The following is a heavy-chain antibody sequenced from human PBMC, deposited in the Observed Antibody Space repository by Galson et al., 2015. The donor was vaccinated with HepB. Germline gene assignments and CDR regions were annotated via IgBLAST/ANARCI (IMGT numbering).Heavy chain of an antibody. CDR1: GYTFTYRY. CDR3: ATWGRGGGLDV. Sequence: SVKVSCKASGYTFTYRYLHWVRQAPGQALEWMGGITPSHGNTNYAQKFQGRVIMTRDRSMNTAYMELISLRSEDTAMYYCATWGRGGGLDVWGQGTTVTVSS. CDR2: ITPSHGNT. J-gene: IGHJ6*02. V-gene: IGHV1-45*02. D-gene: IGHD3-10*01.